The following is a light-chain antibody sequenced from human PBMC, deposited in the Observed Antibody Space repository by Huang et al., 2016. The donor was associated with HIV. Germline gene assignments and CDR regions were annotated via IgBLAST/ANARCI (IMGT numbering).Light chain of an antibody. CDR2: DAS. J-gene: IGKJ1*01. V-gene: IGKV3D-15*01. CDR3: QQYNKWPRT. Sequence: DILMTQSPVTLSVPPGETATLSFRASQHLGSNLAWYQQKPGHPPRLLIYDASTRPTGAPARFSGSGSKTDFNLTIDSLQSEDSALYFCQQYNKWPRTFGQGTKLEIK. CDR1: QHLGSN.